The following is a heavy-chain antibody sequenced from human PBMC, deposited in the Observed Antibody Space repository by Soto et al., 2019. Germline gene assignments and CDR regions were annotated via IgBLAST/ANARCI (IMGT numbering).Heavy chain of an antibody. D-gene: IGHD2-2*01. V-gene: IGHV3-48*03. CDR2: ISSIGSTI. J-gene: IGHJ5*02. CDR3: ASQPAVWPFNWFDP. CDR1: GFAFSSFE. Sequence: VQLVESGGGLVKPGGSLRLSCAASGFAFSSFEMTWVRQAPGKGLEWVSYISSIGSTIYYADSVKGRFTISRDNAKNALYLQMNSLRAEDTAVYYCASQPAVWPFNWFDPWGQGTLVTVSS.